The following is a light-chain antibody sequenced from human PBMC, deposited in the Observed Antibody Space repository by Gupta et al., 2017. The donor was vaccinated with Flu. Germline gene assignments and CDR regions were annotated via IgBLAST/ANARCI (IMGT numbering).Light chain of an antibody. CDR2: GTS. CDR3: QQLNSYPRS. J-gene: IGKJ2*03. V-gene: IGKV1-9*01. Sequence: DTQLTQSPSFLSASIGDRVTITCRASQGISNYLAWYQQKPGKAPNLLIFGTSTLHSGVPSRFSGSGSGTEFTLTISSLQPEDFATYYCQQLNSYPRSFGQGTKLEIK. CDR1: QGISNY.